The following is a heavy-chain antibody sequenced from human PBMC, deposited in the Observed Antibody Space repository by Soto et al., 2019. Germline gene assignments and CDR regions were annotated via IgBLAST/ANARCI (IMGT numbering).Heavy chain of an antibody. CDR2: ISAYNGNT. Sequence: VKVSCKASGYTFTSYGISWVRQAPGQGLEWMGWISAYNGNTNYAQKLQGRVTMTTDTSTSTAYMELRSLRSDDTAVYYCARVRDDFWSGPTNWFDPWGQGTLVTVSS. J-gene: IGHJ5*02. V-gene: IGHV1-18*01. D-gene: IGHD3-3*01. CDR1: GYTFTSYG. CDR3: ARVRDDFWSGPTNWFDP.